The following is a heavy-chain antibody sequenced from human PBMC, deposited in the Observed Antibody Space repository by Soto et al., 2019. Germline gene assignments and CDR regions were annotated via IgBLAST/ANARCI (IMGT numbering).Heavy chain of an antibody. CDR3: AGAVSDFDV. CDR2: IDNSGST. D-gene: IGHD2-21*02. Sequence: PSETLSLTCTVSGASVSTGVYYWTWIRQHPGKGLEWIGYIDNSGSTYYNPSLTGRVDISVDTSKNQFSLNLQSLAAADTAFYYCAGAVSDFDV. V-gene: IGHV4-31*03. J-gene: IGHJ3*01. CDR1: GASVSTGVYY.